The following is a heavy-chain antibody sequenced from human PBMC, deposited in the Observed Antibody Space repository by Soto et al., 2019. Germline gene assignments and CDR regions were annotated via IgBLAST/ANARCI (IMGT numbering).Heavy chain of an antibody. Sequence: GGSLRLSCAVSGFTFSSYGMNWVRQAPGKGLEWVGSISSSGGNTYYADSVKGRFTISRDNSNNTLYLQLNSLRVDDTAIYYCAKDGELLWFGELFTFFDYWGQGKLVTVSS. CDR1: GFTFSSYG. V-gene: IGHV3-23*01. J-gene: IGHJ4*02. D-gene: IGHD3-10*01. CDR3: AKDGELLWFGELFTFFDY. CDR2: ISSSGGNT.